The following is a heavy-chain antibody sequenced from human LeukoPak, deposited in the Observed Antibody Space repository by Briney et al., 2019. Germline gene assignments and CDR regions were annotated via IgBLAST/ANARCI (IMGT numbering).Heavy chain of an antibody. D-gene: IGHD3-22*01. Sequence: GRSLRLSCAASGFTFSSYAMSWVRQAPGKGLEWVSAISGSGGSTYYADSVKGRFTISRDNSKNTLYLQMNSLRAEDTAVYYCARLHDRRHSFDYWGQGTLVTVSS. J-gene: IGHJ4*02. CDR1: GFTFSSYA. CDR3: ARLHDRRHSFDY. CDR2: ISGSGGST. V-gene: IGHV3-23*01.